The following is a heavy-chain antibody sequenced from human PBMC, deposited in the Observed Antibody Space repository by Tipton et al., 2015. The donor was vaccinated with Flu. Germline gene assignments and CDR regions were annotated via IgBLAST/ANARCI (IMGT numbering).Heavy chain of an antibody. J-gene: IGHJ6*03. Sequence: TLSLTCTVSGGSVSSGSYYWSWIRQPPGKGLEWIGYIYYSGSTNYNPSLKSRVTISVDTSKNQFSLKLSSVTAADTAVYYCARGALTSTLGHYYYYMDVWGKGTTVTVSS. CDR2: IYYSGST. D-gene: IGHD2-2*01. V-gene: IGHV4-61*01. CDR1: GGSVSSGSYY. CDR3: ARGALTSTLGHYYYYMDV.